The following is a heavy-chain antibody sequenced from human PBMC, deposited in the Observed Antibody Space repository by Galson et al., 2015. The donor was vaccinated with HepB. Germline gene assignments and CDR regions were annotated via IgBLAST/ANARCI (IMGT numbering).Heavy chain of an antibody. V-gene: IGHV3-33*01. CDR2: IWSDGSDK. CDR1: GFTFTKYG. J-gene: IGHJ4*02. Sequence: SLRLSCATSGFTFTKYGMHWVRQAPGKGLEWAALIWSDGSDKNYADSVKGRFTISRDNSKNTVSLQMDSLRAEDTAVYYCARDRTYCGSPSCSCMGPNYWGQGTLVTVSS. D-gene: IGHD2-2*01. CDR3: ARDRTYCGSPSCSCMGPNY.